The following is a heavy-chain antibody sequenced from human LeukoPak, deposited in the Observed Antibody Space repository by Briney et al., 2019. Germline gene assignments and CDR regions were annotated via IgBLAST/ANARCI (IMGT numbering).Heavy chain of an antibody. V-gene: IGHV3-23*01. Sequence: GGSLRLSCVASGFTFSDYAMSWVRQAPGKGLEWVSGISDSGGSTYYADSVKGRCTISRDNSKNTVSLQMNNLRAEDTAVYFRARHDSFIPYWGQGTLVTVTS. CDR1: GFTFSDYA. J-gene: IGHJ4*02. CDR2: ISDSGGST. CDR3: ARHDSFIPY. D-gene: IGHD3-16*02.